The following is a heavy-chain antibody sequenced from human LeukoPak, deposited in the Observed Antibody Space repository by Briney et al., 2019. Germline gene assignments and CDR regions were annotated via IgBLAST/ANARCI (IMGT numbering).Heavy chain of an antibody. CDR1: GGSFSGYY. Sequence: SETLSLTCAVYGGSFSGYYWSWIRQPPGKGLEWIGEINHSGSTNYHPSLKSRVTIPVDTSKNQFSLKLSSVTAADTAVYYCARGGGDGDSPTYYFDYWGQGTLVTVSS. CDR2: INHSGST. J-gene: IGHJ4*02. D-gene: IGHD4-17*01. V-gene: IGHV4-34*01. CDR3: ARGGGDGDSPTYYFDY.